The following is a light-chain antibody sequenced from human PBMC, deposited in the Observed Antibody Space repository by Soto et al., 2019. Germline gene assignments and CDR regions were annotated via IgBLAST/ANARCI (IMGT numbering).Light chain of an antibody. CDR3: QQYNNWPLT. J-gene: IGKJ4*01. Sequence: EIVMTQSPATLSVSPGERATLSCRASQSVSSILAWYQQKPGQAPRLLIYGASTRATGIPARFSGSGSGTEFILTISSLQSEDFAVYSCQQYNNWPLTFGGGTKVEIK. CDR2: GAS. CDR1: QSVSSI. V-gene: IGKV3-15*01.